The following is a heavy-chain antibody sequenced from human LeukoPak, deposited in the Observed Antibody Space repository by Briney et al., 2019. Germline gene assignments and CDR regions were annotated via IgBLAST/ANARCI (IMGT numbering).Heavy chain of an antibody. Sequence: SETLSLTCTVSGGSISSYYWSWIRQPPGKGLEWIGYIYYSGSTNYNPSLKSRVTISVDTSKNQFSLKLSSVSAAETAVYYCARVKVYSMVRYYFDYCGQGTLVTVSS. CDR3: ARVKVYSMVRYYFDY. J-gene: IGHJ4*02. CDR2: IYYSGST. V-gene: IGHV4-59*01. CDR1: GGSISSYY. D-gene: IGHD3-10*01.